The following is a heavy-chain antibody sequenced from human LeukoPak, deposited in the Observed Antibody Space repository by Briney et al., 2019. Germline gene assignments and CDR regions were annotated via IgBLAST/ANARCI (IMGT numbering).Heavy chain of an antibody. V-gene: IGHV1-8*01. J-gene: IGHJ4*02. CDR3: TAGWDH. CDR2: MNPDSSDT. Sequence: GASVTVSCKASGYTFSNYDINWVRQAPGQGLEWMGWMNPDSSDTGSARNFQGRLTMTGNTSIVTAYLELSSLTSEDTAVYYCTAGWDHWGQGTLVIVSS. CDR1: GYTFSNYD.